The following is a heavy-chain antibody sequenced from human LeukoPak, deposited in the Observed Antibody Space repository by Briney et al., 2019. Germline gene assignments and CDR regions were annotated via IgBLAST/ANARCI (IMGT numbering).Heavy chain of an antibody. V-gene: IGHV1-69*13. CDR3: ARWGSSGYPSYFDY. D-gene: IGHD3-22*01. CDR2: IIPIFGTA. Sequence: SVKVSCKASGGTFSSYAISWVRQAPGQGLEWMGGIIPIFGTANYAQKFQGRVTITADESTSTAYMELSSLRSEDTAVYYCARWGSSGYPSYFDYWGQGTLVTLSS. J-gene: IGHJ4*02. CDR1: GGTFSSYA.